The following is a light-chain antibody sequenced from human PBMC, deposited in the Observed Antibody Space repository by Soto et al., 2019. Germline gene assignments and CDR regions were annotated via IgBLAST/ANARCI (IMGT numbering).Light chain of an antibody. Sequence: QSVLTQPPSVSGAPGQRVTISCTGSTSNIGAGYDVHWYQQLPGTAPKLLIYGNSNRPSGVPDRFSGSESGTSASLAITGLQAEDEADYYCQSYDSSLSAYVFGDGTKLTVL. V-gene: IGLV1-40*01. CDR1: TSNIGAGYD. J-gene: IGLJ1*01. CDR3: QSYDSSLSAYV. CDR2: GNS.